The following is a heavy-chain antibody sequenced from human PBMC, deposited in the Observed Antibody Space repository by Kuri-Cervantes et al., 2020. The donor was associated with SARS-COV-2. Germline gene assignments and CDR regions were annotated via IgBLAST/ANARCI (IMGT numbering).Heavy chain of an antibody. V-gene: IGHV1-3*01. J-gene: IGHJ4*02. Sequence: ASVKVSCKASGYTFTSYAMHWVRQAPGQRLEWMGWINAGNGNTKYSQKFQGRVTITRDTSASTAYMELSSLRSEDTAVYYCATDPLYSSGWSLFDYWGQGTLVTVSS. CDR2: INAGNGNT. CDR3: ATDPLYSSGWSLFDY. CDR1: GYTFTSYA. D-gene: IGHD6-19*01.